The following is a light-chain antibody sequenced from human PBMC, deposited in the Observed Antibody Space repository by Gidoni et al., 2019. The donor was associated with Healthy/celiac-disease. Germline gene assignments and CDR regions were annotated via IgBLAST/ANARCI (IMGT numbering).Light chain of an antibody. CDR3: QQYNNWPVT. Sequence: EIVMTQSPATLSVSPGERATLSCRASQSVRSNLAWYQQKPGQAPRLLIYGASTRATGIPARFSGSGSGTEFTLTISSLQSEDFAVYYCQQYNNWPVTFXPXTKVDIK. CDR1: QSVRSN. J-gene: IGKJ3*01. V-gene: IGKV3-15*01. CDR2: GAS.